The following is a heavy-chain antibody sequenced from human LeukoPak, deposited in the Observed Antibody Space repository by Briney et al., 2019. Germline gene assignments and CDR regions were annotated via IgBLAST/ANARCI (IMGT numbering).Heavy chain of an antibody. Sequence: GRSLRLSCAASGFTFNKYGMHWVRQAPGKGLEWVALIWYDGGNKNYADSVKGRFTISRDNSKNTLDLQMNSLRAEDTAVYYCAREGFWSGSQYYYYGMDVWGQGTTVTVSS. CDR2: IWYDGGNK. J-gene: IGHJ6*02. CDR3: AREGFWSGSQYYYYGMDV. CDR1: GFTFNKYG. V-gene: IGHV3-33*01. D-gene: IGHD3-3*01.